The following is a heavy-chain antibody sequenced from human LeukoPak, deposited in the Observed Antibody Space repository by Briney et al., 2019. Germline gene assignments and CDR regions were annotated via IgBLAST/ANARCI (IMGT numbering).Heavy chain of an antibody. CDR1: GFSFSTSW. Sequence: GGSRRLSCVASGFSFSTSWMHWVRQAPGKGLVWVSHINTDGSDTDYADSAKGRFTISRDNAKNTLYLQMNNLRTEDTAVYYCTRDGGVGYWGQGTLVTVSS. D-gene: IGHD3-16*01. CDR2: INTDGSDT. J-gene: IGHJ4*02. CDR3: TRDGGVGY. V-gene: IGHV3-74*01.